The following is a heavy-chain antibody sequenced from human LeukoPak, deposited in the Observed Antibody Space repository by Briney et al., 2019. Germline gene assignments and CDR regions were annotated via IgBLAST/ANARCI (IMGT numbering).Heavy chain of an antibody. D-gene: IGHD4-17*01. CDR1: GFTFITYS. V-gene: IGHV3-21*01. CDR2: ISSSSTYI. CDR3: ARDYYGDYVFDY. J-gene: IGHJ4*02. Sequence: KTGGSLRLSCAASGFTFITYSMNWVRRAPGKGLEWVSSISSSSTYIYYADSVKGRFTISRDNAKNSLYLQMHSLRAEDTAVYYCARDYYGDYVFDYWGQGTLVTVSS.